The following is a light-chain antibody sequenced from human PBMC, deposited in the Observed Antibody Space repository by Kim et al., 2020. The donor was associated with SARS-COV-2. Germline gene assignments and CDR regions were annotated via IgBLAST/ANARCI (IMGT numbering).Light chain of an antibody. CDR2: DVS. Sequence: GQSITISCTGNRSDVGGYNYVSWYQQHPGKAPKLMIYDVSNRPSGVSNRFSGSKSGNTASLTISGLQAEDEADYYCSSYTSSSNVVFGGGTQLTVL. CDR1: RSDVGGYNY. J-gene: IGLJ2*01. V-gene: IGLV2-14*03. CDR3: SSYTSSSNVV.